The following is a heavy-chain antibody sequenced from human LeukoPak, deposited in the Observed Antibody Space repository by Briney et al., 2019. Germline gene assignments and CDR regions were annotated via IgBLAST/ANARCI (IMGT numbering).Heavy chain of an antibody. V-gene: IGHV4-34*01. CDR2: INHSGST. CDR3: ARPGPISSGSYYKERWFDP. CDR1: GGSFSGYY. J-gene: IGHJ5*02. Sequence: SETLSLTCAVYGGSFSGYYWSWIRQPPGKGLEWIGEINHSGSTNYNPSLKSRVTISVDTSKNQFSLKLSSVTAADTAVYYCARPGPISSGSYYKERWFDPWGQGTLVTVSS. D-gene: IGHD3-10*01.